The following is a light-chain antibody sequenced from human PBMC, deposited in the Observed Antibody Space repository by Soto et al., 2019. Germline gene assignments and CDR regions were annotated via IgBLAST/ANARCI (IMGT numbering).Light chain of an antibody. CDR1: SSDVGGYNY. CDR2: EVS. J-gene: IGLJ1*01. Sequence: QSALTQPPSASGSPGQSVTISCTGTSSDVGGYNYVSWYQQHPGKAPKLMIYEVSKRPSGVPDRFSGSKSGNTASLTVSGLQAEDEADYYCSLYAGSNKYYVFGTGTKLTVL. CDR3: SLYAGSNKYYV. V-gene: IGLV2-8*01.